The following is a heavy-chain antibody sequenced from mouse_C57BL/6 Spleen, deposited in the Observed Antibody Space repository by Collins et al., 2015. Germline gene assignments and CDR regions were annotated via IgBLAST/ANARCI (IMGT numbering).Heavy chain of an antibody. CDR2: INTYSGVP. J-gene: IGHJ2*01. CDR3: ARWGTNWYFDY. D-gene: IGHD4-1*01. CDR1: GYTFTTYG. Sequence: QIQLVQSGPELKKPGETVKISCKASGYTFTTYGMSWVKQAPGKGLKWMGWINTYSGVPTYADDFKGRFAFSLETSASTAYLQINNLKNEDTATYFCARWGTNWYFDYWGQGTTLTVSS. V-gene: IGHV9-3*01.